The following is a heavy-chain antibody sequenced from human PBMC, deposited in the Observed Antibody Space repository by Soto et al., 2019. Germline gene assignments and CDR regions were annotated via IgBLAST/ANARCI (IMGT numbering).Heavy chain of an antibody. J-gene: IGHJ4*02. D-gene: IGHD4-17*01. CDR2: IWYDGSNK. CDR3: ASDYGEYYFDY. CDR1: GFTFSSYG. V-gene: IGHV3-33*01. Sequence: GGSLRLSCAASGFTFSSYGMHWVRQAPGKGLEWVAVIWYDGSNKYYADSVKGRFTISRDNSKNTLYLQMNSLRAEDTAVYYCASDYGEYYFDYWGQGTLVTVS.